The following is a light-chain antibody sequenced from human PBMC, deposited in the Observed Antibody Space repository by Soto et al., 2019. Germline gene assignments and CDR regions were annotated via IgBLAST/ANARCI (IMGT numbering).Light chain of an antibody. CDR2: SNY. Sequence: QSVLTQPPSVSGTPGLRVTISCSGSTSSIGRNTVNWYQQFPGTAPKLLVYSNYQRPSGVPDRFSGSKSGTSASLAIGVLQSEDEADYYCASWDDSLNGWVFGGGTKLTVL. CDR3: ASWDDSLNGWV. J-gene: IGLJ3*02. V-gene: IGLV1-44*01. CDR1: TSSIGRNT.